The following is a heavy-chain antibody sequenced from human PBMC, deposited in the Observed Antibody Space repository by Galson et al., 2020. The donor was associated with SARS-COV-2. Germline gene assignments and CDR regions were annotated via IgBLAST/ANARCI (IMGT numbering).Heavy chain of an antibody. CDR3: ARGAATVPTWGFDP. CDR1: GYTFTNYD. J-gene: IGHJ5*02. Sequence: ASVKVSCKASGYTFTNYDINWVRQATGQGLEWMGWMNPNSGNTGYAQKFQGGVTMTKNISISTAYMELSSLSSEDTAVYYCARGAATVPTWGFDPWGQGTLVTVSS. V-gene: IGHV1-8*01. D-gene: IGHD4-4*01. CDR2: MNPNSGNT.